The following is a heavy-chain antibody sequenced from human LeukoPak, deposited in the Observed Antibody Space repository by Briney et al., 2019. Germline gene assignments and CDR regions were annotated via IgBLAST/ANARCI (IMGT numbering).Heavy chain of an antibody. V-gene: IGHV4-30-4*01. CDR3: ARAAPYTTYYYYGMDV. J-gene: IGHJ6*02. Sequence: PSQTLSLTCTVSGGSISSGDYSWSWIRQPPGKGLEWIGYIYYSGSTYYNPSLKSRVTISVDTSKNQFSLKLSSVTAADTAVYYCARAAPYTTYYYYGMDVWGQGTTVTVSS. D-gene: IGHD1-1*01. CDR2: IYYSGST. CDR1: GGSISSGDYS.